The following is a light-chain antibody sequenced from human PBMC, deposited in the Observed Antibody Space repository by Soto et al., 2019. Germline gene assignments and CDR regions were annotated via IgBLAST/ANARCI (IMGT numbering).Light chain of an antibody. CDR2: AAS. CDR1: QAINSW. J-gene: IGKJ2*01. Sequence: DIQMTQSPSSVSASGGDRVTITCRASQAINSWLAWYQQKPGKAPKLLIYAASTLQSGVPSRFSGSGSGTEFTLTISSLQPEDFATYYCQQANSFPYTFGQGTKLEIK. V-gene: IGKV1-12*01. CDR3: QQANSFPYT.